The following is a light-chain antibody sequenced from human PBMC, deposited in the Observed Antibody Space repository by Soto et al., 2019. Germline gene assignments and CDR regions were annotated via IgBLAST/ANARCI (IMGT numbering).Light chain of an antibody. J-gene: IGKJ1*01. Sequence: EIVLTQSPGTLSLSPGERATLSCRTSQSIDSNYLAWYQQKPGQAPRLLMYDISSRATGIPDRFSGSGSGTDFNLTISRLEPEDFAVYYCQRSSAFGQGTKVEIK. CDR3: QRSSA. CDR2: DIS. CDR1: QSIDSNY. V-gene: IGKV3-20*01.